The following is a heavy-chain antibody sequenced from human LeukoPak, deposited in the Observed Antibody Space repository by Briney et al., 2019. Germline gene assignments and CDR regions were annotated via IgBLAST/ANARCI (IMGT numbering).Heavy chain of an antibody. CDR3: AKGPFIQLWSLYFDL. J-gene: IGHJ4*02. Sequence: PGRSLRLPCAASGFTFSSYATTWLQQVPGKGRECGSGLSGSGDITNYEDSVKGRFTISRDNYKSTLYLQMNSLRSEDTAVYFCAKGPFIQLWSLYFDLWGQGTLVTVSS. CDR1: GFTFSSYA. V-gene: IGHV3-23*01. CDR2: LSGSGDIT. D-gene: IGHD5-18*01.